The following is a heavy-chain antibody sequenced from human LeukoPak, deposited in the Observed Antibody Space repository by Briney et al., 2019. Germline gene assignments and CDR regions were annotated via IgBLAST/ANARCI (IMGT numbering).Heavy chain of an antibody. Sequence: PGGSLRLSCAAYGLTFSSYWMHWVRQAPGKGLVWVSRINSDGSSTSYADSVKGRFTISRDNAKNTLYLQMYSPRADVTAVFYYASSHSGPYYFVYSGQGTQVTVSS. D-gene: IGHD5-12*01. CDR2: INSDGSST. CDR3: ASSHSGPYYFVY. CDR1: GLTFSSYW. V-gene: IGHV3-74*01. J-gene: IGHJ4*02.